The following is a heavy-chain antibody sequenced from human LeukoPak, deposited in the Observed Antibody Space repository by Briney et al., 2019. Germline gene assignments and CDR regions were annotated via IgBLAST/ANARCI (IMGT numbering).Heavy chain of an antibody. Sequence: PGGSLRLSCAASGFTFSTYAVSWVRQAPGKGLEWVSGISGSGGSTYYADSVKGRFTISRDNSKNTLYLQMNSLRAEDTAVYYCAKVPHYDFWSGYIYYFDYWGQGTLVTVSS. D-gene: IGHD3-3*01. CDR3: AKVPHYDFWSGYIYYFDY. J-gene: IGHJ4*02. V-gene: IGHV3-23*01. CDR1: GFTFSTYA. CDR2: ISGSGGST.